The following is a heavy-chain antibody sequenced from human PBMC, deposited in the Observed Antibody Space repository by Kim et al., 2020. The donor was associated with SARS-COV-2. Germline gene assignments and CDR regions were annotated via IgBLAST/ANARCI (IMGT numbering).Heavy chain of an antibody. J-gene: IGHJ4*01. CDR3: ARGGGGAAAGRPFDY. CDR2: ISYDGSNK. CDR1: GFTFSSYA. V-gene: IGHV3-30*04. Sequence: GGSLRLSCAASGFTFSSYAMHWVRQAPGKGLEWVAVISYDGSNKYYADSVKGRFTISRDNSKNTLYLQMNSLRAEDTAVYYCARGGGGAAAGRPFDYWG. D-gene: IGHD6-13*01.